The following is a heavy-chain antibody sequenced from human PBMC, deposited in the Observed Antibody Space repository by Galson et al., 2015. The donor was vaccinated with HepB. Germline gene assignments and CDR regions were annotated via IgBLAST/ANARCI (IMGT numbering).Heavy chain of an antibody. CDR1: GGTFSSYA. J-gene: IGHJ4*02. CDR2: INAGNGNT. Sequence: SVKVSCKASGGTFSSYAISWVRQAPGQGLEWMGWINAGNGNTKYSQKFQGRVTITRDTSASTAYMELSSLRSEDTAVYYCARDLTYYYDSSGLDYWGQGTLVTVSS. D-gene: IGHD3-22*01. V-gene: IGHV1-3*01. CDR3: ARDLTYYYDSSGLDY.